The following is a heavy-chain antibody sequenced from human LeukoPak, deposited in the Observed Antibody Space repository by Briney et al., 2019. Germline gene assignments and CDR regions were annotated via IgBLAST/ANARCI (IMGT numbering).Heavy chain of an antibody. CDR2: VSGSGGST. CDR1: GFTFSSYA. J-gene: IGHJ4*02. V-gene: IGHV3-23*01. CDR3: AKDGFDY. Sequence: GGSLRLSCTASGFTFSSYAMSWVRQAPGRGLQWVSAVSGSGGSTYYADSVKGHFTISRDNSKSTVYLQMTSLRVVDTAVYYCAKDGFDYWGQGTLVTVSS.